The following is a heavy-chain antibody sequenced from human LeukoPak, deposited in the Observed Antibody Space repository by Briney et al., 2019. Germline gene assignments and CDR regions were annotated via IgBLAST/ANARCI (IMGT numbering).Heavy chain of an antibody. CDR3: GRVVPTGRAFDN. Sequence: SETLSLTCSVSGGSLNFHYWTWIRQPPGKGLEYIGDIYYNGGTAYAPSLKSRVTMSLDTTKNQVFLRLDSVTAADTAGYFCGRVVPTGRAFDNWGHGTMVTVSS. CDR1: GGSLNFHY. J-gene: IGHJ3*02. CDR2: IYYNGGT. V-gene: IGHV4-59*11. D-gene: IGHD2-21*01.